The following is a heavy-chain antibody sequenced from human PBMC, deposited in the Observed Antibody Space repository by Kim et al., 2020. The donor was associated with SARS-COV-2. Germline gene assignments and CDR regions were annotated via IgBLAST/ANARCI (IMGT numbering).Heavy chain of an antibody. Sequence: ASVKVSCKVSGYTLTELSMHWVRQAPGKGLEWIGGFDPEDGETIYAQKLQGRVTMTEDTSTDTAYMELSSLRSEDTAVYYCATGVAVAGRSSDYYYYYGMDVWGQGTTVTVSS. CDR3: ATGVAVAGRSSDYYYYYGMDV. CDR2: FDPEDGET. J-gene: IGHJ6*02. V-gene: IGHV1-24*01. D-gene: IGHD6-19*01. CDR1: GYTLTELS.